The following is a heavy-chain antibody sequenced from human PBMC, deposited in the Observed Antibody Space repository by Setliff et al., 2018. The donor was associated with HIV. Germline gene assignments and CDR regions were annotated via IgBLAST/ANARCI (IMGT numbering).Heavy chain of an antibody. D-gene: IGHD6-19*01. V-gene: IGHV3-64*01. CDR3: ARSNGQWLKNWFDP. J-gene: IGHJ5*02. Sequence: PGGSLRLSCAASGFRFSGYGMYWVRQAPGKGLEYVSTISSNGGSTYYANFVKGRFTISRDNSKNTLYLQMGSLRAEDMAVYYCARSNGQWLKNWFDPWGQGTLVTVSS. CDR1: GFRFSGYG. CDR2: ISSNGGST.